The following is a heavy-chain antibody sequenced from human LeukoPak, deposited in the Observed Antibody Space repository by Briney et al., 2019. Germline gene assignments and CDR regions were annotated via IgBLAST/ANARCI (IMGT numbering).Heavy chain of an antibody. Sequence: GESLKISCTGSGYSFTSYWIGWVRQMPGKGLEWMGIIYPGDSDTRYSPSFQGQVTISADKSISTAYLQWSSLRASDTAMYYCARRDILTGYYLFDYWGQGTLVTVSS. CDR1: GYSFTSYW. CDR3: ARRDILTGYYLFDY. CDR2: IYPGDSDT. D-gene: IGHD3-9*01. V-gene: IGHV5-51*01. J-gene: IGHJ4*02.